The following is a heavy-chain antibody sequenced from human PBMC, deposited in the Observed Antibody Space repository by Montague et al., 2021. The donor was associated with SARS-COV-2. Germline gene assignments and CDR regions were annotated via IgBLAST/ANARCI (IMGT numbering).Heavy chain of an antibody. V-gene: IGHV4-59*11. Sequence: SETLSLTCTVSGGSMSDQYSAWIRQPPGKGLEWLPYLYYSGGINSNASXXGRVSMSVVTSKNQFSLKLTYVTAADTAVYYCARAVSVRRAVNWFDPWGQGTLVTVSS. D-gene: IGHD3-10*01. CDR2: LYYSGGI. CDR3: ARAVSVRRAVNWFDP. J-gene: IGHJ5*02. CDR1: GGSMSDQY.